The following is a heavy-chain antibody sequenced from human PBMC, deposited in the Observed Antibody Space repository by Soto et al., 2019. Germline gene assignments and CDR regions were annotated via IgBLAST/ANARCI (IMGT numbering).Heavy chain of an antibody. J-gene: IGHJ3*02. V-gene: IGHV3-7*01. Sequence: PGGSLRLSCAATGFIFSSYWMSWVRQAPGKGLEWVANIKQDGSEKYYVDSAKGRFTISRDNAKNSLHLQMNSLRAEDTAVYYSARGFNSALDSWGKGKMVTVPS. CDR1: GFIFSSYW. CDR2: IKQDGSEK. CDR3: ARGFNSALDS.